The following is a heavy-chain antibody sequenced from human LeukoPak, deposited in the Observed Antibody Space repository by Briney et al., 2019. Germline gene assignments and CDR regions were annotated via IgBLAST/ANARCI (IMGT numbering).Heavy chain of an antibody. J-gene: IGHJ2*01. Sequence: SETLSLTCAVYGGSFSGYYWSWIRQPPGKGLEWIGEINHSGSTNYNPSLKSRVTISVDTSKNQFSLKLSSVTAADTAVYYCARVRGTTVTTRYFDLWGRGTQVTVSS. V-gene: IGHV4-34*01. CDR1: GGSFSGYY. CDR2: INHSGST. D-gene: IGHD4-17*01. CDR3: ARVRGTTVTTRYFDL.